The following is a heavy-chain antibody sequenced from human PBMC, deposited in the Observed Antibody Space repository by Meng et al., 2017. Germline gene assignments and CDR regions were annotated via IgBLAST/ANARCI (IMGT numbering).Heavy chain of an antibody. CDR2: IYHSGST. V-gene: IGHV4-4*02. D-gene: IGHD2-15*01. Sequence: GRLQGSGPGLVRPSGTLSLTFAVSGGSISSSNWWSWVRQPPGKGLEWIGEIYHSGSTNYNPSLKSRVTMSVDKSKNQFSLKLSSVTAADTAVYYCARWSIYCSGGSCYSFDYWGQGTLVTVSS. CDR3: ARWSIYCSGGSCYSFDY. CDR1: GGSISSSNW. J-gene: IGHJ4*02.